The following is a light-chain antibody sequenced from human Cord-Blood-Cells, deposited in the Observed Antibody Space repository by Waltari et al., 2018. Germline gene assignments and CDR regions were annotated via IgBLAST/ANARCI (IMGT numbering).Light chain of an antibody. CDR1: QSVSSN. J-gene: IGKJ1*01. CDR3: QQYNNWPPWT. V-gene: IGKV3-15*01. Sequence: DIVLTQSPPTLPVSPGERDTLSCRASQSVSSNLAWYQQKPGQAPRLLIYGASTRATGIPARFSGSGSGTEFTLTISSLQSEDFAVYYCQQYNNWPPWTFGQGTKVEIK. CDR2: GAS.